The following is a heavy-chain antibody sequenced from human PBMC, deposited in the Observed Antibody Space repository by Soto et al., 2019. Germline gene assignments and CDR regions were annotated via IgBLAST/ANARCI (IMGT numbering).Heavy chain of an antibody. D-gene: IGHD5-12*01. CDR2: IWYDGSNK. CDR3: ARGCYSGYGDDAFYI. Sequence: GGSLRLSCAASGFTFSSYGMHWVRQAPGKGLEWVAVIWYDGSNKYYADSVKGRFTISRDNSKNTLYLQMNSLRAEDTAVYYCARGCYSGYGDDAFYIWGQGTMVTVSS. V-gene: IGHV3-33*01. J-gene: IGHJ3*02. CDR1: GFTFSSYG.